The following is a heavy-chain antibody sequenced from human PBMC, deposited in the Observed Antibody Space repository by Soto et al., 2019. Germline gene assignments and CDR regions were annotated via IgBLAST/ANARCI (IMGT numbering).Heavy chain of an antibody. J-gene: IGHJ5*02. CDR2: ISSSSSYI. CDR1: GFTFSSYS. CDR3: ARDGTPMVPVYGDLNWFDP. V-gene: IGHV3-21*01. D-gene: IGHD4-17*01. Sequence: GGSLRLSCAASGFTFSSYSMNWVRQAPGKGLEWVSSISSSSSYIYYADSVKGRFTISRDNAKNSLYLQMDSLRAEDTAVYYCARDGTPMVPVYGDLNWFDPWGQGTLVTVSS.